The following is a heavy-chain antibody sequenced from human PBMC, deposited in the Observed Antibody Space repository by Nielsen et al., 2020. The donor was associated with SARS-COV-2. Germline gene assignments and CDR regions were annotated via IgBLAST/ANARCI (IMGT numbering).Heavy chain of an antibody. Sequence: GESLKISCAASGFTFSSYWMHWVRQAPGKGLVWVSRINSDGSSTSYADSVKGRFTISRDNAKNTLYLQMNSLRAEDTAVYYCARDRGGAAAGTDYWGQGTLVTVSS. CDR2: INSDGSST. J-gene: IGHJ4*02. D-gene: IGHD6-13*01. CDR3: ARDRGGAAAGTDY. V-gene: IGHV3-74*01. CDR1: GFTFSSYW.